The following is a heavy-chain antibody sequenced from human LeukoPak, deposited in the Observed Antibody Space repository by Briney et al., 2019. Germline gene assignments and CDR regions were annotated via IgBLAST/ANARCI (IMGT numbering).Heavy chain of an antibody. CDR2: INSDGSST. V-gene: IGHV3-74*01. CDR1: GFTFSSYW. Sequence: PGGSLRLSCAASGFTFSSYWMHWVRQASGKGLVWVSRINSDGSSTRYADTVKGRFTISRDNAKNTLYLQMHSLRAEDTAVYYCAREVYGGNSRYFDLWGRGTLVTVSS. D-gene: IGHD4-23*01. CDR3: AREVYGGNSRYFDL. J-gene: IGHJ2*01.